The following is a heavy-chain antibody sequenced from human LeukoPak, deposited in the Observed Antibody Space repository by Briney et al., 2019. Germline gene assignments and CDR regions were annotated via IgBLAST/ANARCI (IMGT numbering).Heavy chain of an antibody. Sequence: PGGSLRLSCAASGFTFSSYWMHWVRQAPGEGLVWVSRINSDGSSTSYADSVKGRFTISRDNAKNTLYLQMNSLRAEDTAVYYCAREATVTPHDAFDIWGQGTMVTVSS. D-gene: IGHD4-17*01. V-gene: IGHV3-74*01. CDR3: AREATVTPHDAFDI. CDR2: INSDGSST. CDR1: GFTFSSYW. J-gene: IGHJ3*02.